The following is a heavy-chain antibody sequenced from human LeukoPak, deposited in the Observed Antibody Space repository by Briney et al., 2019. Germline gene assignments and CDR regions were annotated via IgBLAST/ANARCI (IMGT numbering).Heavy chain of an antibody. V-gene: IGHV3-7*01. CDR3: ATDRGWRTSGYYLYYFEY. J-gene: IGHJ4*02. Sequence: GGSLRFSCAASGFTFSSYAMSWVRQAPGKGLEWVASIKHDGSEKYYVDSVRSRFTISRDNTKNSLYLQMSSLRAEDTAVYYCATDRGWRTSGYYLYYFEYWGQGTLVTFSS. D-gene: IGHD3-3*01. CDR1: GFTFSSYA. CDR2: IKHDGSEK.